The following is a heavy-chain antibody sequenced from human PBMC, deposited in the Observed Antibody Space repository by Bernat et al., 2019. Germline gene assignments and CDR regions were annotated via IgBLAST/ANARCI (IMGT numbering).Heavy chain of an antibody. V-gene: IGHV1-69*12. CDR2: IIPIFGTA. D-gene: IGHD2-15*01. CDR1: GGTFSSYA. Sequence: QVQLVQSGAEVKKPGSSVKVSCKASGGTFSSYAISWVRQAPGQGLEWMGGIIPIFGTANYAQKFQGRVTITADESTSTAYMELSSLRSEDTAVYYCAIKDCSGGSCYSPNFLSYYYGMDGWGQGTTVTVSS. CDR3: AIKDCSGGSCYSPNFLSYYYGMDG. J-gene: IGHJ6*01.